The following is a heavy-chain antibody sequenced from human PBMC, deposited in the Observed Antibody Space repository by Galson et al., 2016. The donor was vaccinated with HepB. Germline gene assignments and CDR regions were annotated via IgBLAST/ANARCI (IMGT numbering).Heavy chain of an antibody. CDR1: GFTFSRHG. Sequence: SLRLSCAASGFTFSRHGMHWVRQAPGKGLEWVALIWFDGSNQYYTDSVKGRLTISRDNSKNTLNLQMDSLRVEDTAVYYCARLNSDSRIGGYFDYWGQGALGTVSS. D-gene: IGHD3-10*01. J-gene: IGHJ4*02. V-gene: IGHV3-33*01. CDR3: ARLNSDSRIGGYFDY. CDR2: IWFDGSNQ.